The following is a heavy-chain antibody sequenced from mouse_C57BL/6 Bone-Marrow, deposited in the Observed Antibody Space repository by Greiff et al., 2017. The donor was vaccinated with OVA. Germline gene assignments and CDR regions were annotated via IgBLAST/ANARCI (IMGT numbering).Heavy chain of an antibody. CDR1: GFTFSDYG. D-gene: IGHD1-1*01. CDR2: ISSGSSTI. V-gene: IGHV5-17*01. CDR3: ARGSYYYGSGWFAD. Sequence: EVQRVESGGGLVKPGGSLKLSCAASGFTFSDYGMHWVRQAPEKGLEWVAYISSGSSTIYYADTVKGRFTISRDNAKNTLFLQMTSLRSEDTAMYYCARGSYYYGSGWFADWGQGTLVTVSA. J-gene: IGHJ3*01.